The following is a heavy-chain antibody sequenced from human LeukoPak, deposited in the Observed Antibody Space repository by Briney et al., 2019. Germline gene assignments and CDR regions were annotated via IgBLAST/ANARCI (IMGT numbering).Heavy chain of an antibody. CDR2: IYHSGST. CDR3: ARGDYDSSGYPFDY. CDR1: GFTFSSYS. V-gene: IGHV4-38-2*01. D-gene: IGHD3-22*01. J-gene: IGHJ4*02. Sequence: GSLRLSCAASGFTFSSYSMNWVRQAPGKGLEWIGSIYHSGSTYYNPSLKSRVTISVDTSKNQFSLKLSSVTAADTAVYYCARGDYDSSGYPFDYWGQGTLVTVSS.